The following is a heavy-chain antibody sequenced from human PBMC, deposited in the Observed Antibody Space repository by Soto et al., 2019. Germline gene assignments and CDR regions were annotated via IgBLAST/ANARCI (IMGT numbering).Heavy chain of an antibody. Sequence: ASVKVSCKASGGTFSSYAISWVRQAPGQGLEWMGGIIPIFGTANYAQKFQGRVTITADESTSTAYMELSSLRSEDTAVYYCARVKWNYNWNYGGYFDYWGQGTLVSVSS. CDR2: IIPIFGTA. CDR1: GGTFSSYA. J-gene: IGHJ4*02. CDR3: ARVKWNYNWNYGGYFDY. D-gene: IGHD1-7*01. V-gene: IGHV1-69*13.